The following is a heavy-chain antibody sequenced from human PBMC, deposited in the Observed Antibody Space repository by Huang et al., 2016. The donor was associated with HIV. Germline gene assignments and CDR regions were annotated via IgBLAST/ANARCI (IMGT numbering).Heavy chain of an antibody. CDR3: ARAARGDGYHGAFDV. D-gene: IGHD2-2*03. CDR1: GYIFTTYS. V-gene: IGHV1-3*01. CDR2: INPGNGRM. J-gene: IGHJ3*01. Sequence: QVQLVQSGAEFKKPGASLKLSCAASGYIFTTYSIHWFRRVPGQSLQWLGWINPGNGRMPFLQSCNGRVILSRDRSAATVYMQLSGLTADDTATYFCARAARGDGYHGAFDVWGQGTMVTV.